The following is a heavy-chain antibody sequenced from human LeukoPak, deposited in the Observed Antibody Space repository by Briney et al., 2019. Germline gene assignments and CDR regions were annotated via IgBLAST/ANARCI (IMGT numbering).Heavy chain of an antibody. CDR1: GYSISSGYY. J-gene: IGHJ4*02. V-gene: IGHV4-38-2*01. CDR2: INYSGNT. D-gene: IGHD1-26*01. CDR3: SRRISSGSYSDY. Sequence: SETVSLTCAVSGYSISSGYYWGWIRQSPGKGLEWIGSINYSGNTYYNPSLKSRVTMSVDTSKNQFSLKLSSVTAADTAVYYCSRRISSGSYSDYWGQGTLVTVSS.